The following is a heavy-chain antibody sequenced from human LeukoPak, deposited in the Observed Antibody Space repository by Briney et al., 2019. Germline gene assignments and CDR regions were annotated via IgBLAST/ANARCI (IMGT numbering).Heavy chain of an antibody. V-gene: IGHV4-59*01. J-gene: IGHJ4*02. CDR2: IYYSGST. CDR1: GGSISSYY. D-gene: IGHD3-9*01. Sequence: KPSETLSLTCTVSGGSISSYYWSWIRQPPGKGLEWIGYIYYSGSTNYNPSLKSRVTISVDTSKNQFSLKLSSVTAADTAVYYCASSRYFDWLLWVYWGQGTLVTVSS. CDR3: ASSRYFDWLLWVY.